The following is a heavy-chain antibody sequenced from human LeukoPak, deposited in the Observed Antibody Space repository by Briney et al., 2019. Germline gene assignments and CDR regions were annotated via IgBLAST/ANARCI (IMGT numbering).Heavy chain of an antibody. V-gene: IGHV3-21*01. CDR1: GFTFSSYS. CDR2: ISSSSSYI. J-gene: IGHJ4*02. CDR3: ARDSLLGGKVYDY. Sequence: GGSLRLSCAASGFTFSSYSMNWVRQAPGKGLEWVSSISSSSSYIYYADSVKGRFTISRDNAKNSLYLQMNSLRAEDTAVYYCARDSLLGGKVYDYWGQGTLVTVSS. D-gene: IGHD5/OR15-5a*01.